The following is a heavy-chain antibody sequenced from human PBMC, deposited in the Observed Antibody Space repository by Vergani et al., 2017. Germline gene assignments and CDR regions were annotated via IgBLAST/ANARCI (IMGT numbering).Heavy chain of an antibody. D-gene: IGHD3-16*01. J-gene: IGHJ3*02. CDR3: ARGNPYVDFDI. CDR1: VYSISSGYY. Sequence: QVQLQESGPGLVKPSETLSLTCAVSVYSISSGYYWGWIRQPPGKGLEWIGTMHHSGTTYYNPSLKSRVTISVDTSRNQISLKLTSVTATDTAIYFCARGNPYVDFDIWGQGTMITVSS. CDR2: MHHSGTT. V-gene: IGHV4-38-2*01.